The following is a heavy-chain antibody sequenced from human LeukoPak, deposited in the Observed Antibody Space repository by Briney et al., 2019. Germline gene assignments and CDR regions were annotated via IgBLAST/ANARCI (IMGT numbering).Heavy chain of an antibody. CDR3: ARDHDSSGYSNLYFDY. CDR1: GYTFTSYG. J-gene: IGHJ4*02. V-gene: IGHV1-18*01. CDR2: ISAYNGNT. Sequence: ASVKVSCKASGYTFTSYGISWVRQAPGQGLEWMGWISAYNGNTNYAQKLQGRVTMTTDTPTSTAYMELRSLRSDDTAVYYCARDHDSSGYSNLYFDYWGQGTLVTVSS. D-gene: IGHD3-22*01.